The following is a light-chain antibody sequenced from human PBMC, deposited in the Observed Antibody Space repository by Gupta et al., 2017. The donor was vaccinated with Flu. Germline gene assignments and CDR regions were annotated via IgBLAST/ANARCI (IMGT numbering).Light chain of an antibody. CDR1: QSVLYSSNNKNY. V-gene: IGKV4-1*01. CDR2: WAS. Sequence: NCKSSQSVLYSSNNKNYLSWYQQKPGQPPKLLIHWASTRESGVPDRFSGSGSGTDFTLTISSLQAEDVAVYYCQQSCSLPHTFGQGTRLEIK. CDR3: QQSCSLPHT. J-gene: IGKJ5*01.